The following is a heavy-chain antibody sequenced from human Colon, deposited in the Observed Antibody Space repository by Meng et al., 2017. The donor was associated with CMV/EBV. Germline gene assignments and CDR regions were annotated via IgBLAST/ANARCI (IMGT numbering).Heavy chain of an antibody. CDR3: TAAATATGDWYFDL. Sequence: GFTFSGSAVPWIRQASGKGLEWVGRIRNKPNNYATAYAASVKGRFTISRDDSKNTAYLQMDSLKTEDTAVYYCTAAATATGDWYFDLWGRGTLVTVSS. D-gene: IGHD6-13*01. J-gene: IGHJ2*01. CDR1: GFTFSGSA. V-gene: IGHV3-73*01. CDR2: IRNKPNNYAT.